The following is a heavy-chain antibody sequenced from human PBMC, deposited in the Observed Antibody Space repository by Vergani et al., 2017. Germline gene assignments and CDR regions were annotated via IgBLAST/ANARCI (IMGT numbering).Heavy chain of an antibody. V-gene: IGHV1-18*01. CDR3: VRGGTFDWLST. Sequence: QVHLVQSGAEVKKPGASVKVSCKTSGYTFSSYGISWVRQAPGQGLEWMGWISAYNGKTDYAQKVQGRVTMTTDTSTSTAYMELRRLGSDDTAVYYCVRGGTFDWLSTWGQGTLVTVSS. CDR1: GYTFSSYG. D-gene: IGHD3-9*01. J-gene: IGHJ5*02. CDR2: ISAYNGKT.